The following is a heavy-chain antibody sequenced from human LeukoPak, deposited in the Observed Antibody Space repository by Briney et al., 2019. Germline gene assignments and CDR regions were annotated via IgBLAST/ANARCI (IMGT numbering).Heavy chain of an antibody. V-gene: IGHV4-39*01. CDR3: ARPRDYGGNSEWDFDY. D-gene: IGHD4-23*01. CDR2: IFYSGST. J-gene: IGHJ4*02. Sequence: GSLRLSCAASGFTFSSYWMSWVRQAPGKGLEWIGNIFYSGSTYYSPSLRSRVTISVDTSKNQFSLKLSSVTAADTAVYYCARPRDYGGNSEWDFDYWGQGTLVTVSS. CDR1: GFTFSSYW.